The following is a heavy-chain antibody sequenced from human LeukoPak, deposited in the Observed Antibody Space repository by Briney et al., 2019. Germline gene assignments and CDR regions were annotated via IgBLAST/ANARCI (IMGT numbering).Heavy chain of an antibody. CDR1: GFTFSSYA. D-gene: IGHD2-15*01. CDR3: ARDLTTSGGFDY. J-gene: IGHJ4*02. V-gene: IGHV3-30-3*01. Sequence: GRSLGLSRAASGFTFSSYAMHWVRQAPGKGLEWVAVISYDGSTKYYADSVKGRFTISRDNSKNTLYLQMNSLRAEDTAVYYCARDLTTSGGFDYWGQGTLVTVSS. CDR2: ISYDGSTK.